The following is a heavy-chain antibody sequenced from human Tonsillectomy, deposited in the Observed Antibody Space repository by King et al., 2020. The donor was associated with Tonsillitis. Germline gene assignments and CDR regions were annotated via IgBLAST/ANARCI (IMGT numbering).Heavy chain of an antibody. Sequence: VQLQQWGAGLLKPSETLSLTCAVYGGSFSGYYWSWIRQPPGKGLEWIGEINHSGSTNYNPSLKSRVTISVDTSKNQFSLKLSSVPAADTAVYYCARGPPDCSGGSCYGREDYWGQGTLVTVSS. D-gene: IGHD2-15*01. CDR3: ARGPPDCSGGSCYGREDY. CDR2: INHSGST. J-gene: IGHJ4*02. CDR1: GGSFSGYY. V-gene: IGHV4-34*01.